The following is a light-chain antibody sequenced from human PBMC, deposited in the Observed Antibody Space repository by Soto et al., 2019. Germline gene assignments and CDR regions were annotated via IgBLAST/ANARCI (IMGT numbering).Light chain of an antibody. CDR2: GAS. Sequence: EILMTQSPATLSVSLGERATLSCRASQSISSNLAWYQQKPGQAPRLLIYGASTRATGIPDRLSGSGYGTDLTLTISSMQSEDFAVYYCQQYNNWPWTFGQGTKVDIK. J-gene: IGKJ1*01. V-gene: IGKV3-15*01. CDR3: QQYNNWPWT. CDR1: QSISSN.